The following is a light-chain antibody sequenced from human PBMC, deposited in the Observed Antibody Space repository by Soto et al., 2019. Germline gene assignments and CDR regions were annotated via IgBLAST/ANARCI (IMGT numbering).Light chain of an antibody. J-gene: IGLJ1*01. CDR1: SSDMGSYSR. CDR3: NSCKTSSTYV. CDR2: EVS. Sequence: QSALTQPASVSGSPGQSITISSTATSSDMGSYSRLSWYQQPPGTAHKLMIYEVSKRPSGVSKRFSGSKSGNTASLTISGLQDEDEAADFFNSCKTSSTYVFGSGTKATV. V-gene: IGLV2-14*01.